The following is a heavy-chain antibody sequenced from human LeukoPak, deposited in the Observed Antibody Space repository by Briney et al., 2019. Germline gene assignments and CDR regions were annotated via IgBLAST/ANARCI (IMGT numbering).Heavy chain of an antibody. Sequence: ASVKVSCKASGYTFTSYGISWLRQAPGQGLEWMGWISAYNGNTNYAQKLQGRVTMTTDTSTSTAYMELRSLRSDDTAVYYCARVYYDISVGLTRETLQSIDPWGQGTLVTVSS. CDR2: ISAYNGNT. D-gene: IGHD3-9*01. CDR3: ARVYYDISVGLTRETLQSIDP. V-gene: IGHV1-18*01. CDR1: GYTFTSYG. J-gene: IGHJ5*02.